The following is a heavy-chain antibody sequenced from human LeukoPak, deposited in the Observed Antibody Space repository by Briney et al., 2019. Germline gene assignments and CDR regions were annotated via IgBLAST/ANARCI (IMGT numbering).Heavy chain of an antibody. CDR2: ISGSGGST. D-gene: IGHD4-11*01. CDR3: AKEKGRVTTVTTIDY. J-gene: IGHJ4*02. CDR1: GFTFSSYA. V-gene: IGHV3-23*01. Sequence: GGSLRLSCAASGFTFSSYAMSWVRQAPGKGLEWVSAISGSGGSTYYADSVKGRFTISRDNSKNTLYLQVNSLRAEDTAVYYCAKEKGRVTTVTTIDYWGRGTVVRVSS.